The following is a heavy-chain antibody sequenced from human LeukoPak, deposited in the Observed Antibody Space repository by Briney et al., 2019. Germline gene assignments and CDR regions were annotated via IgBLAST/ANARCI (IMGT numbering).Heavy chain of an antibody. CDR3: ARDPYYYDSSGYYWGYNWFDP. Sequence: GASVTVSCTASGYTFTSYAMNWVRQAPGQGLEWMGWINTNTGNPTYAQGFTGRFVFSLDTSVSTAYLQISSLKAEDTAVYYCARDPYYYDSSGYYWGYNWFDPWGQGTLVTVSS. CDR2: INTNTGNP. V-gene: IGHV7-4-1*02. D-gene: IGHD3-22*01. CDR1: GYTFTSYA. J-gene: IGHJ5*02.